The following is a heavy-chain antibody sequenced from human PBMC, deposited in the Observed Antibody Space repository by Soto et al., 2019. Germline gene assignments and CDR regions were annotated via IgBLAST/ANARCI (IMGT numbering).Heavy chain of an antibody. CDR3: ARGGSGYVWFYEF. J-gene: IGHJ1*01. V-gene: IGHV1-69*13. CDR2: IIPVFDTT. Sequence: SVKVSCKDTGGLFSSYAVSWVRQAPGQGLEWMGGIIPVFDTTYYAQKFQGRVTITADESSNTAYMELSRLTSEDTAMYYCARGGSGYVWFYEFWGQGTLVTVSS. CDR1: GGLFSSYA. D-gene: IGHD3-22*01.